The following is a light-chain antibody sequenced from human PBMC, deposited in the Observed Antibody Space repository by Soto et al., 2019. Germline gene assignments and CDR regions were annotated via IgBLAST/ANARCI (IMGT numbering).Light chain of an antibody. Sequence: VLAQSPGTLSLSPGERVTLSCRASQTVSSNYLAWYQQKPGQAPRLLIYGASSRATGIPDRFSGSGSGTDFTLTISRLEPEDFGVYYCQQYGSSVSYTFGQGTKLEIK. CDR1: QTVSSNY. CDR3: QQYGSSVSYT. CDR2: GAS. J-gene: IGKJ2*01. V-gene: IGKV3-20*01.